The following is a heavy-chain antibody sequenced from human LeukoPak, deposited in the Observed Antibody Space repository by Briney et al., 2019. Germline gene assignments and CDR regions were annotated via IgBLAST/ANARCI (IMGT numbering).Heavy chain of an antibody. CDR1: GINFSSYA. CDR3: AKRPEAYGAGSYFSIDNWFDP. CDR2: ISGDGGRK. V-gene: IGHV3-23*01. D-gene: IGHD3-10*01. Sequence: GGSLRLSCAASGINFSSYAMSWVRQAPGKGLEWVSDISGDGGRKYYADSVKGRFTISRDNSKNTLYLQMNRLRAEDTAVYYCAKRPEAYGAGSYFSIDNWFDPWGQGTLVTVSS. J-gene: IGHJ5*02.